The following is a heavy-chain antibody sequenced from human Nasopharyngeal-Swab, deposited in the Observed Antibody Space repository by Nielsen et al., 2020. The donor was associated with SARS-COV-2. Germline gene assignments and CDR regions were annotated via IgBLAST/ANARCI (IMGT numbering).Heavy chain of an antibody. V-gene: IGHV3-30*18. CDR1: GFTFSSSG. CDR3: AKDVHGDYGGIDY. D-gene: IGHD4-17*01. Sequence: GESLKISCAASGFTFSSSGMDWVRQAPGKGLEWVAVISYDGSNGYYGDSVKGRFTISRDNSKNTLYLQMNSLRVDDTAVYYCAKDVHGDYGGIDYWGQGILVTVSS. J-gene: IGHJ4*02. CDR2: ISYDGSNG.